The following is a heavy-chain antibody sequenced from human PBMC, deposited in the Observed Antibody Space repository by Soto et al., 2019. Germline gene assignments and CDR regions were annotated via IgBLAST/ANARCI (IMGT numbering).Heavy chain of an antibody. D-gene: IGHD6-6*01. CDR2: IDWDDYK. V-gene: IGHV2-70*20. CDR3: ARFLDSSSYGMDV. J-gene: IGHJ6*02. CDR1: CFSSTTSGVG. Sequence: SGPTLVNPTQSLTLTCSFSCFSSTTSGVGVGWVRQPPGKALEWLALIDWDDYKYYSTSLKTRLTISKDTSKNQVVLTMTNMDPVDTATYYCARFLDSSSYGMDVWGQGTTITVSS.